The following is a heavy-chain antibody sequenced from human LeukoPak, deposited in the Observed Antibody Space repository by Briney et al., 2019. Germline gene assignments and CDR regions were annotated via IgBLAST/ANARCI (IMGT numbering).Heavy chain of an antibody. Sequence: SETLSLTCTVSGGSISSYYWSWIRQPPGKGLEWIGHIYYSGSANYNPSLKSRVTISVDRSKNQFSLRLTSVTAADTAVYYCARAGPWQIDPWGQGTLVTVSS. CDR1: GGSISSYY. D-gene: IGHD3-10*01. CDR2: IYYSGSA. CDR3: ARAGPWQIDP. V-gene: IGHV4-59*01. J-gene: IGHJ5*02.